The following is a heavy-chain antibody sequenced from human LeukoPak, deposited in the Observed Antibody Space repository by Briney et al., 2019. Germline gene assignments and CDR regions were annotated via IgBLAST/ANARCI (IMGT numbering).Heavy chain of an antibody. CDR3: ARDRDNDYGDYNWFDP. Sequence: ASVKVSCKASGYTFTSYDINWVRQATGQGLEWMGIINPSGGSTSYAQKFQGRVTMTRDTSTSTVYMELSSLRSEDTAVYYCARDRDNDYGDYNWFDPWGQGTLVTVSS. J-gene: IGHJ5*02. CDR1: GYTFTSYD. CDR2: INPSGGST. V-gene: IGHV1-46*01. D-gene: IGHD4-17*01.